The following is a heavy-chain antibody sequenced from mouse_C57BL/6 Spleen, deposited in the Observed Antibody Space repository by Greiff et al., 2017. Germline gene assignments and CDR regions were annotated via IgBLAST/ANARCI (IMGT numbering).Heavy chain of an antibody. CDR2: IHPNSGST. Sequence: QVQLQQPGAELVKPGASVKLSCKASGYTFTSYWMHWVKQRPGQGLEWIGMIHPNSGSTNYNEKFKSKATLTVDKSSSTAYMQLSSLRSVDSAVYYCAQVELSWFAYWGQGTLVTVSA. CDR3: AQVELSWFAY. J-gene: IGHJ3*01. V-gene: IGHV1-64*01. CDR1: GYTFTSYW.